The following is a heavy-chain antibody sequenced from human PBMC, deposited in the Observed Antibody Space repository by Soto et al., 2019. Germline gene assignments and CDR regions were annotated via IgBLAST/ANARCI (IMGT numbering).Heavy chain of an antibody. V-gene: IGHV1-18*01. J-gene: IGHJ3*02. D-gene: IGHD3-22*01. CDR2: ISAYNGNT. CDR3: ARDQNYYDSSGSTQTFDI. CDR1: GYTFTSYG. Sequence: GASVKFSCKASGYTFTSYGISWVRQAPGQGLEWMGWISAYNGNTNYAQKLQGRVTMTTDTSTSTAYMELRSLRSDDTAVYYCARDQNYYDSSGSTQTFDIWGQGTMVTVSS.